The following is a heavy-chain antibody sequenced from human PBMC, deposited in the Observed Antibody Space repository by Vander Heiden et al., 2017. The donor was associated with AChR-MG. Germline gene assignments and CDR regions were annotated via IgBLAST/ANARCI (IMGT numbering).Heavy chain of an antibody. CDR2: FDPEDGET. D-gene: IGHD3-22*01. J-gene: IGHJ4*02. CDR1: GYHPTELS. V-gene: IGHV1-24*01. Sequence: QVQLVQPGAEVKKPGASVKVSRKASGYHPTELSMRWVRQAPGKGLEWMGGFDPEDGETIYAQKFQGRVTMTEDTSTDTAYMELSSLRSEDTAVYYCATTPNVPGQWLSMVWGQGTLVTVSS. CDR3: ATTPNVPGQWLSMV.